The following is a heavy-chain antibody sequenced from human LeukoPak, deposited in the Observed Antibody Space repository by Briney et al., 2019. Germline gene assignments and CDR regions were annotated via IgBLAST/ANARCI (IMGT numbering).Heavy chain of an antibody. J-gene: IGHJ4*02. V-gene: IGHV4-34*01. CDR3: ARGPTLVVVPAADITGKTPYDY. Sequence: SETLSLTCAVYGGSFSGYYWSWIRQPPGKGLEWIGEINHSGSTNYNPSLKSRVTISVDTSKNQFSLKLSSVTAADTAVYYCARGPTLVVVPAADITGKTPYDYWGQGTLVTVSS. CDR1: GGSFSGYY. D-gene: IGHD2-2*01. CDR2: INHSGST.